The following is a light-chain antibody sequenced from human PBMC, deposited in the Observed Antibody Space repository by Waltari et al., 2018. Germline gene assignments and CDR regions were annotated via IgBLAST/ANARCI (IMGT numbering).Light chain of an antibody. J-gene: IGLJ3*02. V-gene: IGLV3-21*02. CDR1: NIGNKS. CDR3: QVRGGADDFWV. CDR2: DDS. Sequence: SYVLTQPPSVSVAPGQTASVTCTGSNIGNKSVHWYQQRPGQAPVLVVSDDSDRPSGIPDRFSGSKSGHTATLSISGVEAGDEADFYCQVRGGADDFWVFGGGTRLTVL.